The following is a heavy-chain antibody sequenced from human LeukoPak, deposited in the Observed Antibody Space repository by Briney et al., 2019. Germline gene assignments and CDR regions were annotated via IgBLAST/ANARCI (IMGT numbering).Heavy chain of an antibody. CDR1: GFSFDDYV. D-gene: IGHD2-21*02. J-gene: IGHJ4*02. Sequence: GTSLRLSCAASGFSFDDYVMHWVRQAPGKGLEWVSGISWNSGSIGYADSVKGRFTTSRDNAKNSLYLQMNSLRAEDTALYYCAKDSGRIVVVTAVFDYWGQGTLVTVSS. CDR2: ISWNSGSI. V-gene: IGHV3-9*01. CDR3: AKDSGRIVVVTAVFDY.